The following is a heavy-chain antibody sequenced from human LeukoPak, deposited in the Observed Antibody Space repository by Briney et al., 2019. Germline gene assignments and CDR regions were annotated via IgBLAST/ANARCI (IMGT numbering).Heavy chain of an antibody. J-gene: IGHJ4*02. V-gene: IGHV3-23*01. CDR2: ISGSGGST. CDR1: GFTFSSYA. CDR3: AKAWIRYYDSSGYYGPFDS. Sequence: GGSLRLSCAASGFTFSSYAMSWVRQAPGKGLEWVSAISGSGGSTYYADSVKGRFTISRDNSKNTLYLQMNSLRAEDTAVYYCAKAWIRYYDSSGYYGPFDSWGQGTLVTVSS. D-gene: IGHD3-22*01.